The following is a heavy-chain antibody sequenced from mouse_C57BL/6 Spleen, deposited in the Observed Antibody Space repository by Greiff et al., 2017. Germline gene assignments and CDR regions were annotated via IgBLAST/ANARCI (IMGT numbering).Heavy chain of an antibody. CDR1: GYTFTSYW. CDR2: IDPSDSET. J-gene: IGHJ1*03. D-gene: IGHD1-1*01. Sequence: VQLQQPGAELVRPGSSVKLSCKASGYTFTSYWMHWVKQRPIQGLEWIGNIDPSDSETHYNQKFKDKATLTVDKSSSTAYMQLSSLTSEDSAVYYCARHGSSYWYFDVWGTGTTVTVSS. CDR3: ARHGSSYWYFDV. V-gene: IGHV1-52*01.